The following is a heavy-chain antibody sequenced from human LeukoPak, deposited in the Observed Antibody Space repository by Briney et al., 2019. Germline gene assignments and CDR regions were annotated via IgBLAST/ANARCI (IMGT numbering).Heavy chain of an antibody. CDR3: ASEVGAKGDDY. J-gene: IGHJ4*02. V-gene: IGHV3-11*04. Sequence: GGSLRLSCAASGFTFSDYYMSWLRQAPGKGLEWVSYISSSGSTIYYADPVKGRFTISRDNAKNSLYLQMNSLRAEDTAVYYCASEVGAKGDDYWGQGTLVTVSS. D-gene: IGHD1-26*01. CDR1: GFTFSDYY. CDR2: ISSSGSTI.